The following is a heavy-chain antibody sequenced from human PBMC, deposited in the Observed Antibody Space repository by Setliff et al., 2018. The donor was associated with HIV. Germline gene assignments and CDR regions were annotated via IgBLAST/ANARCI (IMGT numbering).Heavy chain of an antibody. J-gene: IGHJ4*02. V-gene: IGHV1-69*05. CDR3: ASRVLGYCTNGVCYRQYYFDY. CDR1: GGTFSSYA. CDR2: IIPIFGTA. Sequence: SVKVSCKASGGTFSSYAISWVRQAPGQGLEWMGGIIPIFGTANYAQKFQGRVTITTDESTGTAYMELSSLRSEDTAVYYCASRVLGYCTNGVCYRQYYFDYWGQGTLVTVSS. D-gene: IGHD2-8*01.